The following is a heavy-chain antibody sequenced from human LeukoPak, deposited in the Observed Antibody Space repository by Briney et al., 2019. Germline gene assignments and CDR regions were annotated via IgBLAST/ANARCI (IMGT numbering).Heavy chain of an antibody. CDR2: IYFTGTT. V-gene: IGHV4-39*01. CDR1: GGSISSSSYY. CDR3: ARQLGAYSYPFDI. Sequence: SETLSLTCTVSGGSISSSSYYWGRIRQPPGKGLEWIGSIYFTGTTLYNPPLTSRVTISVDTSKNQFSLRLNSVTAADTAVYYCARQLGAYSYPFDIWGQGTKVTVSS. D-gene: IGHD3-16*01. J-gene: IGHJ3*02.